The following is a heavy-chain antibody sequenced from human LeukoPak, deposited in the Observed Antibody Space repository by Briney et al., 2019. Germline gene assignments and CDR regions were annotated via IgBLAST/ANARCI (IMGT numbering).Heavy chain of an antibody. V-gene: IGHV4-4*07. CDR3: ARDFSYDSSDYPP. D-gene: IGHD3-22*01. CDR2: IYSSGST. Sequence: SETLSLTCSVSGGSISSYYWIWIPQPAGKGLEWIGRIYSSGSTNYNPSLKSRVTMSVDTPKNQFSLKLSSVTAADTAVYYCARDFSYDSSDYPPWGQGTLVTVSS. J-gene: IGHJ5*02. CDR1: GGSISSYY.